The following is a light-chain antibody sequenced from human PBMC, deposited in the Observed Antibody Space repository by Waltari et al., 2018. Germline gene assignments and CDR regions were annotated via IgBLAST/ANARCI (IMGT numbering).Light chain of an antibody. V-gene: IGKV4-1*01. J-gene: IGKJ2*01. CDR3: EEYYSGLYT. CDR1: QSVLFVPYTKNY. CDR2: WAS. Sequence: DIVMTQSPDSLAVSLGETATINCKSSQSVLFVPYTKNYLTWFQQKPGQPPKLLIYWASTRAVGVRDLVSGSGSETDFTLSIMCLQDDDVAVYYCEEYYSGLYTFGQGTRLEIK.